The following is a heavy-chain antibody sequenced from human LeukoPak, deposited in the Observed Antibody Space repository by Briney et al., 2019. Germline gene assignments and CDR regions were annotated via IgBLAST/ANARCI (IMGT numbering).Heavy chain of an antibody. D-gene: IGHD5-24*01. J-gene: IGHJ4*02. V-gene: IGHV3-30-3*01. Sequence: GRSLRLSCAASGFTFSSYAMHWVRQAPGKGLEWVAVLSYDGSNKYYADSVKGRFTISRDNSKDTLYLQMNSLRAEDTAVYYCARGRWLQARGPSFDYWGQGTLVTVSS. CDR2: LSYDGSNK. CDR1: GFTFSSYA. CDR3: ARGRWLQARGPSFDY.